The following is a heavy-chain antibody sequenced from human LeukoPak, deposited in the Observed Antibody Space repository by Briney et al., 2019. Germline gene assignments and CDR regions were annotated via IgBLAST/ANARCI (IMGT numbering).Heavy chain of an antibody. D-gene: IGHD6-13*01. CDR3: ARLTSSSWYNWFDP. CDR1: GGSFSGYY. J-gene: IGHJ5*02. V-gene: IGHV4-34*01. Sequence: SETLSLTCAVYGGSFSGYYWSWLRQPPGKGLEWIGEINHSGSTNYNPSLKSRVTISVDTSKNQFSLKLSSVTAADTAVYYCARLTSSSWYNWFDPWGQGTLVTVSS. CDR2: INHSGST.